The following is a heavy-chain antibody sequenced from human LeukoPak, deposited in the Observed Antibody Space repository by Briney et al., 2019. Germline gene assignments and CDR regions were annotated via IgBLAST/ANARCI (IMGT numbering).Heavy chain of an antibody. V-gene: IGHV4-34*01. Sequence: PSETLSLTCAVYGGSFSGYYWSWIRQPPGKGLEWIGEINHSGSTNYNPSLKSRVTISVDTSKNQFSLKLSSVIAADTAVYYCAGGYSTTFDYWGQGTLVTVSS. CDR3: AGGYSTTFDY. J-gene: IGHJ4*02. CDR1: GGSFSGYY. CDR2: INHSGST. D-gene: IGHD6-13*01.